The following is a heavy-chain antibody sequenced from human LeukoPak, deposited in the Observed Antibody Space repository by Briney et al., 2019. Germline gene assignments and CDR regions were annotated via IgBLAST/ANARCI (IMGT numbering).Heavy chain of an antibody. CDR2: IYSGGST. D-gene: IGHD1-14*01. CDR3: AREGYPDAVDY. J-gene: IGHJ4*02. V-gene: IGHV3-53*01. Sequence: GGSLRLSCAASGFTVSSNYMSWVRQAPGKGLEWVSVIYSGGSTYYADSVKGRFTISRDNSKNTLYLQMNSLRAEDTAVYYCAREGYPDAVDYWGQGTLVTVSS. CDR1: GFTVSSNY.